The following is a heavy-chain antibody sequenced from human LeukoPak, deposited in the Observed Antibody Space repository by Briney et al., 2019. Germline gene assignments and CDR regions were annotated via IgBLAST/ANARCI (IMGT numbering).Heavy chain of an antibody. D-gene: IGHD2-2*02. Sequence: GGSLRPSCAASGFTFSSYGMHWVRQAPGKGLEWVAIISYDGSNKYYADSVKGRFTISRDNSKNTLYLQMNSLRAEDTAVYYCAKPPPNCSSTSCYTDYWGQGTLVTVSS. CDR1: GFTFSSYG. CDR3: AKPPPNCSSTSCYTDY. J-gene: IGHJ4*02. CDR2: ISYDGSNK. V-gene: IGHV3-30*18.